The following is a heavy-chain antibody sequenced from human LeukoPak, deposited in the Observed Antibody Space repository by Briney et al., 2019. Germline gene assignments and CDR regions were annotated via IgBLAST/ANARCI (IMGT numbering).Heavy chain of an antibody. V-gene: IGHV3-48*01. Sequence: GGSLRLSCAASGFTFSSYSMNWVRQAPGKGLEWVSYISSSSSTIYYADSVKGRFTISRDNPKNSLYLQMNSLRAEDTAVYYCARANTPYYDFWSGYRHDAFDIWGQGTMVTVSS. D-gene: IGHD3-3*01. CDR2: ISSSSSTI. J-gene: IGHJ3*02. CDR3: ARANTPYYDFWSGYRHDAFDI. CDR1: GFTFSSYS.